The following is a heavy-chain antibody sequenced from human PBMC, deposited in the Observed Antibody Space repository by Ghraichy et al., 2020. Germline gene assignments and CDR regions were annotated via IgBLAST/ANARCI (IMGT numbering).Heavy chain of an antibody. CDR1: GYSFNNYW. J-gene: IGHJ4*02. V-gene: IGHV5-51*01. Sequence: GESLNISCKGSGYSFNNYWIGWVRQMPGKGLEWMGIIYPGDSDSRYSPSFQGQVTISADKSISTAYLHWSSLKASDTAVYYCARRGLTYQFDYWGQGTLVTVSS. CDR3: ARRGLTYQFDY. CDR2: IYPGDSDS. D-gene: IGHD2-2*01.